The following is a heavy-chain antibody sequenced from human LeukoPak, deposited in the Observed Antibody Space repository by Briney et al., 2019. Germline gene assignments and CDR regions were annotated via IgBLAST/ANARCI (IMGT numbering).Heavy chain of an antibody. CDR1: GGSISSYY. CDR2: IYYSGST. J-gene: IGHJ5*02. Sequence: SETLSLTCTVSGGSISSYYWSWIRQPPGKGLEWIGSIYYSGSTYYNPSLKSRVTISVDTSKNQFSLKLSSVTAADTAVYYCARDRGYSYGSAWFDPWGQGTLVTVSS. V-gene: IGHV4-39*07. CDR3: ARDRGYSYGSAWFDP. D-gene: IGHD5-18*01.